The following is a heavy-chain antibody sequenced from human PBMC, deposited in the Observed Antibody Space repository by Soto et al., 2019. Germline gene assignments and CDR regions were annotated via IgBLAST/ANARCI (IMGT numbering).Heavy chain of an antibody. J-gene: IGHJ3*02. V-gene: IGHV3-30*18. Sequence: QLQLVEAGGGVVQPGRSLRLSCAASGFTFSSYGIHWVRQAPGKGLEWVAVISYDGTNKWYADSVRGRFTISRDNSKNTRFLQMNSLRAEDTAVYYCAKDWGHNAVAAITGNSAFHIWGQRTVVTVSS. D-gene: IGHD6-19*01. CDR2: ISYDGTNK. CDR1: GFTFSSYG. CDR3: AKDWGHNAVAAITGNSAFHI.